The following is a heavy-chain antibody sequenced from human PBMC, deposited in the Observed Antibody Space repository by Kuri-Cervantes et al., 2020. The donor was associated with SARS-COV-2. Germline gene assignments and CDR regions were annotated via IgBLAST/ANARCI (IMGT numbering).Heavy chain of an antibody. D-gene: IGHD6-19*01. Sequence: ASAKVVCKVSGYTLTELSMNWVRQAPGKGIEWMGGFDPEDGGTIYAQKFQGRVSMTTDTSTSTAYMELRSLRSDDTAVYYCALAVAGTWNIDYWGQGTLVTVSS. J-gene: IGHJ4*02. CDR3: ALAVAGTWNIDY. CDR1: GYTLTELS. V-gene: IGHV1-24*01. CDR2: FDPEDGGT.